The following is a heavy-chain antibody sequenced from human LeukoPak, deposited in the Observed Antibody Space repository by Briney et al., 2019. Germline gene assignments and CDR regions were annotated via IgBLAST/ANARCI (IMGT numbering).Heavy chain of an antibody. CDR2: ISYIGST. Sequence: SETLSLTCTVSGGSISSYYWSWIRQPPGGGLEWIGYISYIGSTNYNPSLKSRVTISIDTSKNQFSLKLSSVTAADTAVYYCARDLVTVTKGFDIWGQGTLVTVSS. V-gene: IGHV4-59*01. J-gene: IGHJ4*02. CDR1: GGSISSYY. CDR3: ARDLVTVTKGFDI. D-gene: IGHD4-17*01.